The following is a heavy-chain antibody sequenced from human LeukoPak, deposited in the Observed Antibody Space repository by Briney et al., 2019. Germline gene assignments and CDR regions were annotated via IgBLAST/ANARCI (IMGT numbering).Heavy chain of an antibody. CDR3: ASFMAGDY. CDR1: GFSFSSHA. V-gene: IGHV4-34*01. D-gene: IGHD6-19*01. CDR2: INHSGST. J-gene: IGHJ4*02. Sequence: GSLRLSCLASGFSFSSHAMNWVRQAPGKGLEWIGEINHSGSTNYNPSLKSRVTISVDTSKNQFSLKLSSVTAADTAVYYCASFMAGDYWGQGTLVTVSS.